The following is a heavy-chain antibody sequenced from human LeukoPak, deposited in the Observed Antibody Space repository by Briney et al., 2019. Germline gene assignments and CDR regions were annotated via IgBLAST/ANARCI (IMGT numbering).Heavy chain of an antibody. V-gene: IGHV1-2*02. D-gene: IGHD2-8*01. CDR2: INPNSGGT. CDR3: ARDPSIGASGYYYYMDV. J-gene: IGHJ6*03. Sequence: SVKVSCKASGYTFTGYYMHWVRQAPGQGLEWMGWINPNSGGTNYAQKLQGRVTMTTDTSTSTAYMELRSLRSDDTAVYYCARDPSIGASGYYYYMDVWGKGTTVTASS. CDR1: GYTFTGYY.